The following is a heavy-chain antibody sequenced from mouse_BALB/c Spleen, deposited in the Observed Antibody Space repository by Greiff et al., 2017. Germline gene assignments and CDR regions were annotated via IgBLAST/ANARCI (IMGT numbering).Heavy chain of an antibody. J-gene: IGHJ4*01. CDR1: GFSLPSYG. CDR3: AKIYDGYYAAMDY. D-gene: IGHD2-3*01. V-gene: IGHV2-3*01. Sequence: VQLQESGPGLVAPSQCLSFSCTVSGFSLPSYGVSWVRQPPGKGLEWLGVIWVDGSTNYHSAIISGLSISKDNSKSQVFLTLNSLQTDDTATYYCAKIYDGYYAAMDYWGQGTSVTVSS. CDR2: IWVDGST.